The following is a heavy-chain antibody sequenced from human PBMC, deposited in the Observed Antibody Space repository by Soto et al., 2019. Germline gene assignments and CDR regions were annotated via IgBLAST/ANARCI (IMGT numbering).Heavy chain of an antibody. Sequence: QVQLQESGPGLVKPSETLSLTCTVSGGSISSYYWSWIRQPPGKGLEWIGYIYYSGSTNYNPSLKGRVTISVDTSQNQFSLKLSSVTAADTAVYYCARALPADYWGQGTLVTVS. CDR1: GGSISSYY. CDR2: IYYSGST. CDR3: ARALPADY. V-gene: IGHV4-59*01. J-gene: IGHJ4*02.